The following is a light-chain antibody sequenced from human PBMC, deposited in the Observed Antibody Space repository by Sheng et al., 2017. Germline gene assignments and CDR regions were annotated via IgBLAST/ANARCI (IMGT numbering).Light chain of an antibody. CDR1: QAISSH. J-gene: IGKJ5*01. CDR3: QQRAGWPIT. CDR2: NAA. Sequence: DNPMTQSPSSLSASVGDRVTITCRATQAISSHLAWYQQKAGKVPKLLIYNAATLQSGVPSRFSGSGFGTEFTLTISSLQPEDFAVYSCQQRAGWPITFGQGTRLEIK. V-gene: IGKV1-27*01.